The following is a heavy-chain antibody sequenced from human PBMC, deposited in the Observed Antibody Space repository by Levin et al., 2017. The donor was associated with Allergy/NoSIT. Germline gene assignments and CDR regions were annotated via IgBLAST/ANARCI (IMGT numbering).Heavy chain of an antibody. CDR1: GYSFTSYW. CDR2: IFPSDSDT. J-gene: IGHJ4*02. D-gene: IGHD2-2*01. Sequence: GESLKISCQASGYSFTSYWFGWVRQRPGKGLEWMGLIFPSDSDTRVSPSFQGQIIMSVDKSISTAHLQWSSLKASDSAMYYCARRDSAGSNSFDYWGQGTLVTVSS. CDR3: ARRDSAGSNSFDY. V-gene: IGHV5-51*01.